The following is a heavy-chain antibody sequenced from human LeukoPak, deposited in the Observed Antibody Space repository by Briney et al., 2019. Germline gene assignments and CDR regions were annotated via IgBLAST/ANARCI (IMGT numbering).Heavy chain of an antibody. V-gene: IGHV3-48*03. D-gene: IGHD4-17*01. Sequence: GGSLRLSCAASGVTFSSYAMSWVRQAPGKGLEWISYIGDSGYSIYYSDSVKGRFTISGDNAKNSPYLQMNSLRAEDTAVYYCARGPSGDYVFSHFDYWGQGTLVTVSS. CDR3: ARGPSGDYVFSHFDY. CDR2: IGDSGYSI. CDR1: GVTFSSYA. J-gene: IGHJ4*02.